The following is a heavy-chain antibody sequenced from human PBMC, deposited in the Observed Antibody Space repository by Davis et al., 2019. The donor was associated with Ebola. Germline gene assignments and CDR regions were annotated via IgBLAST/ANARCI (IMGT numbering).Heavy chain of an antibody. CDR1: GFSLSTSGVG. CDR3: GRIADQTFDY. D-gene: IGHD6-13*01. CDR2: IYWDDDK. J-gene: IGHJ4*02. V-gene: IGHV2-5*02. Sequence: SGPTLVKPTQTLTLTCTFSGFSLSTSGVGVGWIRQPPGKALEWLAVIYWDDDKRYSPSLKNRLTITRDTSKNQVVLAMTNMDPVDTATYYCGRIADQTFDYWGQGTLVTVSS.